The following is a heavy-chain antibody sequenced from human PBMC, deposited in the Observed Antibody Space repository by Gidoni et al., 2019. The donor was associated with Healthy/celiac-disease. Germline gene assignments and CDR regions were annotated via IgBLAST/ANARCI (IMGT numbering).Heavy chain of an antibody. J-gene: IGHJ4*02. V-gene: IGHV3-30*18. Sequence: QVQLVESGGGVVQPGRSLRLSCAASGFTFSSYGMHWVRQAPGKGLEWVAVISYDGSNKYYADSVKGRFTISRDNSKNTLYLQMNSLRAEDTAVYYCAKVKGYSYGPFDYWGQGTLVTVSS. CDR2: ISYDGSNK. CDR1: GFTFSSYG. D-gene: IGHD5-18*01. CDR3: AKVKGYSYGPFDY.